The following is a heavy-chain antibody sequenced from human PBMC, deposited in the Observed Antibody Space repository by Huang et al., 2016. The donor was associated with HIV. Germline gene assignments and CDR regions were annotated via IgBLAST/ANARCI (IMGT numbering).Heavy chain of an antibody. D-gene: IGHD3-10*01. V-gene: IGHV3-21*01. CDR3: ARPQGDMVRGIIRSYYYYYGMDV. J-gene: IGHJ6*02. CDR1: GFTFSSYS. Sequence: SLRLSCAASGFTFSSYSMNWGRQAPGEGREWVAAIGSSSSYIYHADSVKGRFTISRDDAKNALYLQMNSLRPEDTAVYYCARPQGDMVRGIIRSYYYYYGMDVWGQGTTVTVSS. CDR2: IGSSSSYI.